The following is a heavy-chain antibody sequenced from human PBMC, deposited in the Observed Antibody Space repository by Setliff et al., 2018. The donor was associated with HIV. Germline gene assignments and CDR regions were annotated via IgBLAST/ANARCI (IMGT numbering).Heavy chain of an antibody. CDR1: GGSMSTSD. CDR2: VYTSGST. J-gene: IGHJ3*02. CDR3: ARVFPPIRGAPFVTPPGAFAI. V-gene: IGHV4-4*07. D-gene: IGHD2-15*01. Sequence: SETLSLTCSVSGGSMSTSDWSWIRQPAGKRLEWIGRVYTSGSTIYNPSLRSRVTMSVDTSKSQFSLKLNSVAAAYPAVYYCARVFPPIRGAPFVTPPGAFAIWGQGTMVTVSS.